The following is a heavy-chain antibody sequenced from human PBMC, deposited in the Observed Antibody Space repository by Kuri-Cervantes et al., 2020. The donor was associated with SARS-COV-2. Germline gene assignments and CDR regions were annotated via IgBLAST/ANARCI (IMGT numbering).Heavy chain of an antibody. CDR1: GFTFSSYA. V-gene: IGHV3-30-3*01. CDR2: ISYDGSNK. J-gene: IGHJ3*02. CDR3: ARGRTGDAFDI. D-gene: IGHD3-10*01. Sequence: GGSLRLSCAASGFTFSSYAMHWVRQAPGKGLEWVAVISYDGSNKYYADSVKGRFTISRDNSKNTLYLQMNSLRAEDTAVYYCARGRTGDAFDIWGQGTMVTVSS.